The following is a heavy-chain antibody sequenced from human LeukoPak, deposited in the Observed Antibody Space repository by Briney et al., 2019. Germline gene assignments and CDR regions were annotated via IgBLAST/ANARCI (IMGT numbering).Heavy chain of an antibody. Sequence: PSETLSLTCAVYGGSFSAYYWTWIRQPPGKGLEWIAEINHSGSTNYNSSLRSRVTISVDTSYKQFSLRLSSVTAADTAVYYCAPRGDIEHSYVYGKWFDPWGQGTRVTVSS. CDR1: GGSFSAYY. J-gene: IGHJ5*02. CDR2: INHSGST. V-gene: IGHV4-34*01. CDR3: APRGDIEHSYVYGKWFDP. D-gene: IGHD5-18*01.